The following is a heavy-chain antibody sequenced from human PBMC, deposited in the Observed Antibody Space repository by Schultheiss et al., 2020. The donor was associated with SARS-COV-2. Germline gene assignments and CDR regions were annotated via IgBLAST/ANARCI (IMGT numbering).Heavy chain of an antibody. CDR1: GFTFSSYS. V-gene: IGHV3-48*02. J-gene: IGHJ6*02. CDR2: ISSSSSTI. CDR3: ARDRREPYYYYGMDV. D-gene: IGHD1-14*01. Sequence: GGSLRLSCAASGFTFSSYSMNWVRQAPGKGLEWVSYISSSSSTIYYADSVKGRFTISRDHAKNSLYLQMNSLRDEDTAVYYCARDRREPYYYYGMDVWGQGTTVTVSS.